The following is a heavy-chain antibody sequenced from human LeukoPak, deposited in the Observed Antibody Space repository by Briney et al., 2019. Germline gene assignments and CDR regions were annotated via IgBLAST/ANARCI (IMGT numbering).Heavy chain of an antibody. CDR1: DYTFTSYG. Sequence: GASVKVSCKASDYTFTSYGISWVRQAPGQGLEWMGWISAYNGNTNYAQKLQGRVTMTTDTSTSTAYMELRSLRSDDTAVYYCAREYRPHHYYYYYMDVWGKGTTVTVSS. CDR3: AREYRPHHYYYYYMDV. D-gene: IGHD5-18*01. CDR2: ISAYNGNT. V-gene: IGHV1-18*01. J-gene: IGHJ6*03.